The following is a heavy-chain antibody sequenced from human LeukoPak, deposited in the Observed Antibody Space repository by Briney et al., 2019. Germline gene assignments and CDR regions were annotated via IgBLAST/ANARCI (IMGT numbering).Heavy chain of an antibody. Sequence: GGSLRLSCAASGFTFSSYSMNWVRQAPGKGLEWVSSISSSSSYIHYADSMRGRFTISRDNAKNSQYLQVNSLRAEDTAVYYCARDLGDLIVGGEYFQHWGQGTLVTVSS. CDR1: GFTFSSYS. D-gene: IGHD1-26*01. CDR3: ARDLGDLIVGGEYFQH. CDR2: ISSSSSYI. J-gene: IGHJ1*01. V-gene: IGHV3-21*01.